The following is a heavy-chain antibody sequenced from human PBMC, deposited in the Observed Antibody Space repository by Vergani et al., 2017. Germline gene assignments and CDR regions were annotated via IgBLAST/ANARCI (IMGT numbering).Heavy chain of an antibody. CDR3: ARESYDGSGYYLDY. Sequence: EVQLVESGGGLVQPGGSLRLSCAASGFTFSSYWMSWVRQAPGKGLEGVANIKQDGSEKYYVDSVKGRVTISRDNAKNSLYLQMNSLGAEDTAVYYCARESYDGSGYYLDYWGQGTLVTVSS. CDR2: IKQDGSEK. CDR1: GFTFSSYW. V-gene: IGHV3-7*03. J-gene: IGHJ4*02. D-gene: IGHD3-22*01.